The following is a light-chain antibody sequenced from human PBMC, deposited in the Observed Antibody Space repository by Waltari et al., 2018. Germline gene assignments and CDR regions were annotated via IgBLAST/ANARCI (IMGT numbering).Light chain of an antibody. CDR1: SSNIGSIY. CDR2: KNN. V-gene: IGLV1-47*01. Sequence: QSVLTQPPSASGTPGQKVTISCNGSSSNIGSIYVYWYQQLPGTAPKLLIFKNNQRPSGVPDRFSDSKSGTSASRAINGLRSEDEADYYCAAWDDSLSGLVLGGGTKVTVL. J-gene: IGLJ3*02. CDR3: AAWDDSLSGLV.